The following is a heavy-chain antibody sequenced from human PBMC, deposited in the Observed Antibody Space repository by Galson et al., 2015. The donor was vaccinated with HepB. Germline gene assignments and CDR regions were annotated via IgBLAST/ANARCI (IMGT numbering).Heavy chain of an antibody. V-gene: IGHV1-2*04. D-gene: IGHD3-10*01. CDR2: INPNSGGT. CDR3: ARGNLRVRGVMGWFDP. CDR1: GYTFTGYY. J-gene: IGHJ5*02. Sequence: SVKVSCKASGYTFTGYYMHWVRQAPGQGLEWMGWINPNSGGTNYAQKFQGWVTMTRDTSISTAYMELSRLRSDDTAVYYCARGNLRVRGVMGWFDPWGQGTLVTVSS.